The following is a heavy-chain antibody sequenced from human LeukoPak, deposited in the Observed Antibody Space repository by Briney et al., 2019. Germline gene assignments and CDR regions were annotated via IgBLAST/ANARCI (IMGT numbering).Heavy chain of an antibody. CDR3: ARGGSYYLMDV. Sequence: PGGSLRLSCAASGFTFSSYAMHWVRQAPGKGLEWVAVISYDGSNKYYADSVKGRFTISRDNSKNTLYLQMNSLRAEGTAVYYCARGGSYYLMDVWGQGTTVTVSS. V-gene: IGHV3-30-3*01. CDR1: GFTFSSYA. D-gene: IGHD1-26*01. J-gene: IGHJ6*02. CDR2: ISYDGSNK.